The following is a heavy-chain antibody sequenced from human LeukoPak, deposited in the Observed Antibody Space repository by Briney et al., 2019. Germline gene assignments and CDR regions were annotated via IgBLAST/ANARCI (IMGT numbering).Heavy chain of an antibody. CDR1: GGTFSSYA. Sequence: SVKVSCKASGGTFSSYAISWVRQAPGQGLEWMGRIIPIFGTANYAQKFQGRVTITADKSTSTAYMELSSLRSEDTAVYYCARERRSGIYYSLADYWGQGTLVTVSS. V-gene: IGHV1-69*06. CDR2: IIPIFGTA. CDR3: ARERRSGIYYSLADY. D-gene: IGHD1-26*01. J-gene: IGHJ4*02.